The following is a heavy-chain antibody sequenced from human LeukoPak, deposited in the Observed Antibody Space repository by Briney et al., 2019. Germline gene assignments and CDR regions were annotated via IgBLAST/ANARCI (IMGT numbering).Heavy chain of an antibody. CDR3: ARASGHY. J-gene: IGHJ4*02. Sequence: PSETLSLTCAVYGGSFSGYYWSWIRQPPGKGLEWIGEINHSGSTNYNPSLKSRVTISVDTSKNQFSLKLGSVTAADTAVYYCARASGHYWGQGTLVTVSS. V-gene: IGHV4-34*01. D-gene: IGHD3-10*01. CDR2: INHSGST. CDR1: GGSFSGYY.